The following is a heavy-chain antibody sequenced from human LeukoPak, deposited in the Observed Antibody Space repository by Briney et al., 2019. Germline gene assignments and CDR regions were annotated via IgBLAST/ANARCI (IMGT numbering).Heavy chain of an antibody. CDR2: INHSGST. CDR1: GGSFSGYY. CDR3: ARGVVAATFGWFDP. J-gene: IGHJ5*02. D-gene: IGHD2-15*01. V-gene: IGHV4-34*01. Sequence: PSETLSLTCAVYGGSFSGYYWSWIRQPPGKGLEWIGEINHSGSTNYNPSLKSRVTISVDTSKNQFPLKLSSVTAADTAVYYCARGVVAATFGWFDPWGQGTLVTVSS.